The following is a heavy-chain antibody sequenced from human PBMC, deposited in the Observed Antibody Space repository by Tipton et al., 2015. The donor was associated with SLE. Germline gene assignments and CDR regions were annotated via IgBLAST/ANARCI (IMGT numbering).Heavy chain of an antibody. D-gene: IGHD1-1*01. CDR1: GFTLNTYS. CDR3: TRDRYSHRPPFDH. V-gene: IGHV3-21*01. J-gene: IGHJ4*02. CDR2: ISSGITYI. Sequence: SLRLSCAASGFTLNTYSMNWVRQAPGKGLEWVASISSGITYIHYADTVKGRFIISRDNAKNSLYLQMNSLRVDDTAMYYCTRDRYSHRPPFDHWGQGNLVSVSS.